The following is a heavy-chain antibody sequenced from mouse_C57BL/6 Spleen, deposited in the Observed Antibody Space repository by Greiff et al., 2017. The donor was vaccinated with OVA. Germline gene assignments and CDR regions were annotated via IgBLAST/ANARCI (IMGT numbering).Heavy chain of an antibody. V-gene: IGHV1-69*01. D-gene: IGHD1-1*02. CDR2: IDPSDSYT. CDR3: AIRVAYYFDY. CDR1: GYTFTSYW. J-gene: IGHJ2*01. Sequence: VQLQQPGAELVMPGASVKLSCKASGYTFTSYWMHWVKQRPGQGLEWIVEIDPSDSYTNYNQKFKGKSTLTVDKSSSTAYMQLSSLTSEDSAVYYCAIRVAYYFDYWGQGTTLTVSS.